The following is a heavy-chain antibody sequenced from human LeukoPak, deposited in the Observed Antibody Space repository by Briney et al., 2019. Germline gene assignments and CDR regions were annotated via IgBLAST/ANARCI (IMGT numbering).Heavy chain of an antibody. Sequence: GGSLRLSCAASGFTFSRYDMHWVRQATGKGLEWVSSITATGGIYYAGSVQGRFTLSGDSANNSLYLRMNSLRAGDTAVYYCVRVDRPLHAFDLWGQGTMVTVSS. D-gene: IGHD2-2*03. CDR3: VRVDRPLHAFDL. CDR1: GFTFSRYD. CDR2: ITATGGI. V-gene: IGHV3-13*01. J-gene: IGHJ3*01.